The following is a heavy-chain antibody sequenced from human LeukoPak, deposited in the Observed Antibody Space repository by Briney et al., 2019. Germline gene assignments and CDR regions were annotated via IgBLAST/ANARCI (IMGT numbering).Heavy chain of an antibody. D-gene: IGHD3-9*01. Sequence: SETLSLTCTVSGGSISSGSFYWSWIRQPAGKGLEWIGRIYTSGSTNYNPSLKSRVTISVDTSKNQFSLKLSSVTAADTAVYYCARGRDILTGSTFDYWGQGTLVTVSS. CDR3: ARGRDILTGSTFDY. J-gene: IGHJ4*02. CDR2: IYTSGST. CDR1: GGSISSGSFY. V-gene: IGHV4-61*02.